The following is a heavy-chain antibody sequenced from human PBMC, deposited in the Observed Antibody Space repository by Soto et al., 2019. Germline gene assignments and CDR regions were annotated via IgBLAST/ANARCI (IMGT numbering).Heavy chain of an antibody. CDR2: IYYSGST. V-gene: IGHV4-61*01. Sequence: PSETLSLTCTVSGGSVSSGSYYWSWIRQPPGKGLEWIGYIYYSGSTNYNPSLKSRVTISVDTSKNQFSLKLSSVTAADTAVYYCASGAYYYDSSGELDAFDIWGQGTMVTVS. J-gene: IGHJ3*02. CDR3: ASGAYYYDSSGELDAFDI. CDR1: GGSVSSGSYY. D-gene: IGHD3-22*01.